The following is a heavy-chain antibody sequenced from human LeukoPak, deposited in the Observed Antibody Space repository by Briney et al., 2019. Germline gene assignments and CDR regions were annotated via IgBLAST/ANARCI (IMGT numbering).Heavy chain of an antibody. CDR2: IYSGGDT. Sequence: GGSLRLSCAASGFIVSSNYMSWVRQAPGKGLEWVSVIYSGGDTYYADSVKGRFTISRDNSKDTLYLQMSSLRAEDTALYFCARERGRGVISPYFDYWGQGSLVTVSS. D-gene: IGHD3-10*01. CDR3: ARERGRGVISPYFDY. J-gene: IGHJ4*02. CDR1: GFIVSSNY. V-gene: IGHV3-66*01.